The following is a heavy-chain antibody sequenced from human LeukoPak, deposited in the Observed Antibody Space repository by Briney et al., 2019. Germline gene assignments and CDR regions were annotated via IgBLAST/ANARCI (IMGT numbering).Heavy chain of an antibody. CDR3: ARDDALVATGSFDY. V-gene: IGHV1-18*04. CDR1: GYTFTGYF. Sequence: ASVKVSCKASGYTFTGYFMHWVRQAPGQGLEWMGWISAYNGNTNYAQKLQGRVTMTTDTSTSTAYMELRSLRSDDTAVYYCARDDALVATGSFDYWGQGTLVTVSS. D-gene: IGHD5-12*01. CDR2: ISAYNGNT. J-gene: IGHJ4*02.